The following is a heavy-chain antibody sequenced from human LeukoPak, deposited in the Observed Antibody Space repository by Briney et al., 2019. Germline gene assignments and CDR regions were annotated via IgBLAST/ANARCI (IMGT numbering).Heavy chain of an antibody. V-gene: IGHV4-59*08. Sequence: SETLCLTCTASGDSISSYYWSWIRQPPGKGLEWIGRIYHTGSTNYNPSLKSRVTISVDTSKNQFSLRLTSVTAADTAVYYCARQISGYSSSWYPNWFDPWGQGTLVTVSS. CDR1: GDSISSYY. D-gene: IGHD6-13*01. J-gene: IGHJ5*02. CDR3: ARQISGYSSSWYPNWFDP. CDR2: IYHTGST.